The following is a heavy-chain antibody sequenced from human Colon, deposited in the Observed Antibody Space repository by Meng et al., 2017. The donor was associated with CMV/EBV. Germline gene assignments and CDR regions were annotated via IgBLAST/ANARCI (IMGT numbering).Heavy chain of an antibody. D-gene: IGHD1-26*01. V-gene: IGHV1-2*02. CDR2: INPITGGT. CDR1: GYTSTGYF. CDR3: ASLSGGDFDY. Sequence: QLVMVQSGAGVKEPGASVKVSCKASGYTSTGYFMYWVRQAPGQGLEWLGVINPITGGTNYAQKFQGRVTMTRDTSMNTAYMELSRLRSDDTAVYYCASLSGGDFDYWGQGTLVTVSS. J-gene: IGHJ4*02.